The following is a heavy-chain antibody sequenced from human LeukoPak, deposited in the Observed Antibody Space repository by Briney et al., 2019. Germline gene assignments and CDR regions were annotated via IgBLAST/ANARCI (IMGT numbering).Heavy chain of an antibody. CDR3: ARDCDFWSGYSTSLDY. CDR2: ISSSSSYI. CDR1: GFTFSSYS. Sequence: GGSLRLSCAASGFTFSSYSMNWVRQAPGKGLEWVSSISSSSSYIYYADSVKGRFTISRDNAKNSLYLQMNSLRAEDTAVYYCARDCDFWSGYSTSLDYWGQGTLVTVSS. J-gene: IGHJ4*02. V-gene: IGHV3-21*01. D-gene: IGHD3-3*01.